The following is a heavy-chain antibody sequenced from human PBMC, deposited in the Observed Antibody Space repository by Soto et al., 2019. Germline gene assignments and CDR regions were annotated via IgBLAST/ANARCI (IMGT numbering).Heavy chain of an antibody. J-gene: IGHJ4*02. D-gene: IGHD3-3*01. Sequence: GGSLRLSCAASGFTFSSYAIHWVRQAPGKGLEWVALISYDGRNKYYGDSVKGRFTISRDNSNNTLYLQINSLRPEDTAVYYCTKSFRSFGVVIPLVFDYWGQGTLVTVSS. V-gene: IGHV3-30*18. CDR3: TKSFRSFGVVIPLVFDY. CDR2: ISYDGRNK. CDR1: GFTFSSYA.